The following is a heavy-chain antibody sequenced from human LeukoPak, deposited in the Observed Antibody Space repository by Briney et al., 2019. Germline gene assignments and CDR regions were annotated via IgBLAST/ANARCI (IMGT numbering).Heavy chain of an antibody. J-gene: IGHJ4*02. V-gene: IGHV3-7*01. CDR3: ARVCSGGSCRDY. Sequence: GGSLRLSCAASGFTFSNYWMSWVHQAPGKGLEWVANIMQDGSDKYYVDSVKGRFTISRDNAKNSLYLQMNSLRAEDTAVYYCARVCSGGSCRDYWGQGTLVTVSS. D-gene: IGHD2-15*01. CDR1: GFTFSNYW. CDR2: IMQDGSDK.